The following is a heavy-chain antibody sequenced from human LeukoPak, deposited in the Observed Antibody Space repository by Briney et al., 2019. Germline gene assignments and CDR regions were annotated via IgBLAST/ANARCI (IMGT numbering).Heavy chain of an antibody. J-gene: IGHJ6*03. CDR3: ARHPVYYYYYMDV. V-gene: IGHV3-66*04. CDR1: GFTVSSDY. Sequence: PGGSLRLSCAASGFTVSSDYMSWVRQAPGKGLEWVSVIYNTGSTYYADSVKGRFTISRDNSKNTLYLQMNSLRAEDTAVYYCARHPVYYYYYMDVWGKGTTVTISS. CDR2: IYNTGST.